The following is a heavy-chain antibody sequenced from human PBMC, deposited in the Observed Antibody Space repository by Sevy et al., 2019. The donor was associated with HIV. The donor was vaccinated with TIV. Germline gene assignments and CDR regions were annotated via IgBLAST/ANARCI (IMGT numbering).Heavy chain of an antibody. D-gene: IGHD3-22*01. Sequence: GGSLRLSCEASGFTFSSYGIHWVRQAPGKGLEWVAVISYDGSKEYYGDSVKGRFTISRDNSKNTVSLQMNSLRAEDTAVYYCAIDIIQRGYYYDRRGYVGFDDWGQGTLVTVSS. CDR3: AIDIIQRGYYYDRRGYVGFDD. V-gene: IGHV3-30*03. J-gene: IGHJ4*02. CDR1: GFTFSSYG. CDR2: ISYDGSKE.